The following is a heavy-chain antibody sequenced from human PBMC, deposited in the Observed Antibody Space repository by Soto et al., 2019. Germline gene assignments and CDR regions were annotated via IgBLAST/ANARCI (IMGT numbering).Heavy chain of an antibody. D-gene: IGHD1-26*01. J-gene: IGHJ4*02. CDR3: ARHKPVGDELDY. CDR2: IYHSGST. Sequence: KTSETLSLTCAVSGGSISSSNWWSWVRQPPGKGLEWIGEIYHSGSTNYNPSLKSRVTISVDKSKNQFSLKLSSVTAADTAVYYCARHKPVGDELDYWGQGTLVTVSS. CDR1: GGSISSSNW. V-gene: IGHV4-4*02.